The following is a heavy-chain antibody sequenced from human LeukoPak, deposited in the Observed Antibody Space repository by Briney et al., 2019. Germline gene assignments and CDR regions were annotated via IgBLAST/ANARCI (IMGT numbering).Heavy chain of an antibody. J-gene: IGHJ4*02. Sequence: SETLSLTCAVSGYSISNGYYWGWIRQSPGKGLEWIGSIYHSGSTYYNPSLGSRVNISLDTSKNQFSLKLRSVTAADTAVFYCARGSGWRLVNPEFDYWGQGTLVTVSS. V-gene: IGHV4-38-2*01. CDR2: IYHSGST. D-gene: IGHD3-10*01. CDR1: GYSISNGYY. CDR3: ARGSGWRLVNPEFDY.